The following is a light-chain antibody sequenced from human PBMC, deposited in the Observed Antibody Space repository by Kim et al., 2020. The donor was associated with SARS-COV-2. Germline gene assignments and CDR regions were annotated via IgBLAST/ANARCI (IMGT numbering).Light chain of an antibody. CDR1: SSDVGGYNY. Sequence: GQAVTTACTGTSSDVGGYNYVSWYQQHPGKAPKLMIYDGSKRPSGVPDRFSGSKSGNTASLTISGLQAEDEADYYCCSYAGSYTYVFGTGTKVTVL. CDR2: DGS. CDR3: CSYAGSYTYV. J-gene: IGLJ1*01. V-gene: IGLV2-11*01.